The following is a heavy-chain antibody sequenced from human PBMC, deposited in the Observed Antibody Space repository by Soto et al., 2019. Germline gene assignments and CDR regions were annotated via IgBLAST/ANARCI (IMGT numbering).Heavy chain of an antibody. D-gene: IGHD4-17*01. V-gene: IGHV1-46*01. CDR2: INPSGGST. Sequence: GASVKVSCKASGYTFTSYYMHWVRQAPGQGLEWMGIINPSGGSTSYAQKFQGRVTISRDNSKNTLYLQMNSLRAEDTAVYYCARDEDYYGDSYNYYYYGMDVWGQGTTVTVSS. CDR1: GYTFTSYY. CDR3: ARDEDYYGDSYNYYYYGMDV. J-gene: IGHJ6*02.